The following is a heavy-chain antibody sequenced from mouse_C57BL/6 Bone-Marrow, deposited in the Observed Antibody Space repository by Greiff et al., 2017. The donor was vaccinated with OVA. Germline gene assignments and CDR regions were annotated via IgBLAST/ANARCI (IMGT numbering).Heavy chain of an antibody. D-gene: IGHD1-1*01. V-gene: IGHV2-2*01. J-gene: IGHJ4*01. CDR1: GFSLTSYG. Sequence: VQLQQSGPGLVQPSQSLSITCTVSGFSLTSYGVHWVRQSPGKGLEWLGVIWSGGSTDFNAAFISRLSISKDNSKSQVFFKMNSLQADDTAIYYCASFYSGYGVYAMDYWGQGTSVTVSS. CDR3: ASFYSGYGVYAMDY. CDR2: IWSGGST.